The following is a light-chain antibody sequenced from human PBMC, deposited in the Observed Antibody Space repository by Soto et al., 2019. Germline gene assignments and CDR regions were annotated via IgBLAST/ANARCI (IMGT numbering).Light chain of an antibody. V-gene: IGKV1-5*01. CDR1: QSPGTW. Sequence: DIQMTQSPSTLSASVGDRVIITCRASQSPGTWMAWYQQKPGTAPVLLIYDVSKLESGVPSRFSGRASGTEFTLTITSLQPDDFATYYCQQYFSYPLTFGGGTQVDIK. CDR3: QQYFSYPLT. CDR2: DVS. J-gene: IGKJ4*01.